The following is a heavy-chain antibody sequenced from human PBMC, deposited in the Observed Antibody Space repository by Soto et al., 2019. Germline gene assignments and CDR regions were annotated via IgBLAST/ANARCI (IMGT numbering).Heavy chain of an antibody. CDR1: GDSMTSSDW. CDR3: VCNGYYSLEY. J-gene: IGHJ4*02. CDR2: IHYSGDI. D-gene: IGHD3-22*01. Sequence: QVQLQESGPGLVKPSGTLSLTCAVSGDSMTSSDWWSWVRQAPGKGLEWIGEIHYSGDINYDPSLMSRVTISVDRSKNQFSLNLSSVTAADTAVYFCVCNGYYSLEYWGQGTLVIVSP. V-gene: IGHV4-4*02.